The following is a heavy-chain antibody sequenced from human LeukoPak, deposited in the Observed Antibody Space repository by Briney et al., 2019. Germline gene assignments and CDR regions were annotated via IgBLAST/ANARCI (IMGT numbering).Heavy chain of an antibody. V-gene: IGHV1-3*01. CDR1: GYTFTSYA. CDR3: ARAVALQEWELLRY. D-gene: IGHD1-26*01. Sequence: GASVKVSCKASGYTFTSYAMHWVRQAPGQRLEWMGWINAGNGNTKYSQKFQGRVTITRDTSASTAYMELSSLRSEDTAVYYCARAVALQEWELLRYWGQGTLVTVSS. J-gene: IGHJ4*02. CDR2: INAGNGNT.